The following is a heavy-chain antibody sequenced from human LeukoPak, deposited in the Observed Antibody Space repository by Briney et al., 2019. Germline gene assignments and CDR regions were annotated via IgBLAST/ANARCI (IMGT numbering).Heavy chain of an antibody. CDR2: IYPGDSDT. J-gene: IGHJ4*02. Sequence: GESLKISCKGSGYSFTSYWIGWVRQMPGKGLEWMGIIYPGDSDTRYGPSFQGQVTISADKSISTAYLQWSSLKASDTAMYYCARGRYDFWSGYRRYFDYWGQGTLVTVSS. CDR1: GYSFTSYW. CDR3: ARGRYDFWSGYRRYFDY. V-gene: IGHV5-51*01. D-gene: IGHD3-3*01.